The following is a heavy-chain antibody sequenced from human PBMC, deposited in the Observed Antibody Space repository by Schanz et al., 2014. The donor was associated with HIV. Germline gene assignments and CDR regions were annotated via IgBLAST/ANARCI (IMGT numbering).Heavy chain of an antibody. Sequence: EVRLVESGGGLVQSGGSLRLSCAASGFSFSNFWVTWVRQAPGKRLEWVANIKQDESEKYYADSVKGRFTISRDNAKNSLYLQMNSLRAEVTAVYYCVLPSAKIVGGLGEHYFDHGGQGTLVTVSS. CDR1: GFSFSNFW. V-gene: IGHV3-7*01. CDR3: VLPSAKIVGGLGEHYFDH. D-gene: IGHD1-26*01. J-gene: IGHJ4*02. CDR2: IKQDESEK.